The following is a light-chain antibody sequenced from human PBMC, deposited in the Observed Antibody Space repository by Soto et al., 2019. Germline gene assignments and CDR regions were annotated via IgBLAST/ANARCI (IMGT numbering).Light chain of an antibody. CDR3: MQALQTPRT. V-gene: IGKV2-28*01. J-gene: IGKJ1*01. CDR1: QSLLHSNGYNY. CDR2: MGS. Sequence: DIVMIQSPLSLPVSPGEPASISCRSSQSLLHSNGYNYLHWYLQKAGQSPQLLIYMGSNRASGVPDRFSGSGSGTDFTLKISRVEAEDVGVYYCMQALQTPRTFGQGTKVEIK.